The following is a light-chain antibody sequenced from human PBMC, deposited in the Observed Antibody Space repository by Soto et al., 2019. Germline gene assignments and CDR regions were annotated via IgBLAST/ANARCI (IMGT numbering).Light chain of an antibody. Sequence: DIQMTQSPSSLSASVADRITITCQASHDINNYLNWYQQKPGKAPKLLIYDASNLEAGVPSRFSGSGSGTDFTFTISSLQPEDLATYYCQQYHDLRTFGQGTKLEIK. CDR2: DAS. V-gene: IGKV1-33*01. CDR1: HDINNY. CDR3: QQYHDLRT. J-gene: IGKJ2*02.